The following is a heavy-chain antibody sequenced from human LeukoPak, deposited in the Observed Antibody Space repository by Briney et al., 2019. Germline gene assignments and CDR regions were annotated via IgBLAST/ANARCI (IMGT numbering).Heavy chain of an antibody. CDR3: ATNYEILSGYPKNYYFHI. CDR1: GGTFSSYA. D-gene: IGHD3-9*01. CDR2: IIPLFRTA. J-gene: IGHJ3*02. V-gene: IGHV1-69*06. Sequence: SVKVSCKASGGTFSSYAISWVRQAPGQGPEWMGGIIPLFRTANYAQKFQGRVTITADKSTNTAFMELRSLRCEDTAMYYCATNYEILSGYPKNYYFHIWGEGTMVTVSS.